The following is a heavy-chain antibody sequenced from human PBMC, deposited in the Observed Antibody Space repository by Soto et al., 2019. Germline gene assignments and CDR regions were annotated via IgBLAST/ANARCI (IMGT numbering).Heavy chain of an antibody. CDR1: WCTCTSHG. CDR3: ARYPTHHILTGSVNYYYAMEV. CDR2: ISAYNGNT. V-gene: IGHV1-18*01. Sequence: VWSRAAWCTCTSHGVHWVLQNPRQRLEWMGWISAYNGNTNYAQKVQGRVTMTTDTPTGTAYMELRSLGSDDTAVYYCARYPTHHILTGSVNYYYAMEVWGQGTTVTIS. J-gene: IGHJ6*02. D-gene: IGHD3-9*01.